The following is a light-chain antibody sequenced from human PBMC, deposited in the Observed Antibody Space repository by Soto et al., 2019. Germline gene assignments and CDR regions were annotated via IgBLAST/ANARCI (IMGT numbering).Light chain of an antibody. CDR1: QTISSW. Sequence: DIQMTQSPSTLSGSVGDRVTITCRASQTISSWLAWYQQKPGKAPKLLIYKSFTLKSGVPSRFSGSGSGTEFTLTIFSLQPDDFATYYCQHYNSYSEAFGQGTKVELK. CDR2: KSF. V-gene: IGKV1-5*03. CDR3: QHYNSYSEA. J-gene: IGKJ1*01.